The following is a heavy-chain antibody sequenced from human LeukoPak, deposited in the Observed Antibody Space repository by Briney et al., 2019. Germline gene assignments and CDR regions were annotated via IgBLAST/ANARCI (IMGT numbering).Heavy chain of an antibody. Sequence: ASVKVSCKASGYTFTSYGISWVRQAPGQGLEWMGWVSAYNGNTNYAQKLQGRVTMTTDTSTSTAYMELRSLRSDDTAVYYCARAYCGGDCYLNWSDPWGQGTLVTVSS. D-gene: IGHD2-21*02. CDR1: GYTFTSYG. CDR2: VSAYNGNT. J-gene: IGHJ5*02. V-gene: IGHV1-18*01. CDR3: ARAYCGGDCYLNWSDP.